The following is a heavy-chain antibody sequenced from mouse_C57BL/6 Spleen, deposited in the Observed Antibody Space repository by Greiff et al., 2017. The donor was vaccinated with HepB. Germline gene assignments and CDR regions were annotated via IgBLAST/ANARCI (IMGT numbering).Heavy chain of an antibody. CDR3: ARDGYHTGGNFDY. Sequence: QVQLQQSGPELVKPGASVKISCKASGYAFSSSWMNWVKQRPGKGLEWIGRIYPGDGDTNYNGKFKGKATLTADKSSSTAYMQLSSLTSEDSAVYFCARDGYHTGGNFDYWGQGTTLTVSS. D-gene: IGHD2-3*01. V-gene: IGHV1-82*01. CDR2: IYPGDGDT. CDR1: GYAFSSSW. J-gene: IGHJ2*01.